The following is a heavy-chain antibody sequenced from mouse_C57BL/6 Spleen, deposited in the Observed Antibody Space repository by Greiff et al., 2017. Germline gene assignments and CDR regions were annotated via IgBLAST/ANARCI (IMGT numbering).Heavy chain of an antibody. V-gene: IGHV3-6*01. Sequence: ESGPGLVKPSQSLSLTCSVTGYSITSGYYWNWIRQFPGNKLEWMGYISYDGSNNYNPSLKNRISITRDTSKNQFFLKLNSVTTEDTATYYCAEYYYAMDYWGQEPSVTVSS. CDR3: AEYYYAMDY. CDR2: ISYDGSN. CDR1: GYSITSGYY. J-gene: IGHJ4*01.